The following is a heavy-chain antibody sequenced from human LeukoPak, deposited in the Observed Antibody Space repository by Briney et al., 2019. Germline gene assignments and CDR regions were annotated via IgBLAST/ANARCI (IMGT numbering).Heavy chain of an antibody. CDR1: SYSISRGYY. D-gene: IGHD3-3*01. J-gene: IGHJ4*02. Sequence: SETLSLTCTVSSYSISRGYYWGWIRQSPGKGLERIGNIHHTGTTSYNPSLESRVTISLDLSKNQFSLRLSSVTAADTALYYCVREGPIRFLEQIDYWGQGALVTDSS. CDR3: VREGPIRFLEQIDY. V-gene: IGHV4-38-2*02. CDR2: IHHTGTT.